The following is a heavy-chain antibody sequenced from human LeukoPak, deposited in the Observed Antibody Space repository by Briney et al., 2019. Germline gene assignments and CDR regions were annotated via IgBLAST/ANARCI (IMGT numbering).Heavy chain of an antibody. CDR1: GGSISTYY. Sequence: SETLSLTCTVSGGSISTYYWTWIRQPPARGLEWIGYIYYSGITNYNPSLKSRVTMSVDTSRNQFSLRLNSVTAADTAVYYCARRLAVTGRYYFDYWGQGSLVTVSS. J-gene: IGHJ4*02. D-gene: IGHD4-11*01. CDR3: ARRLAVTGRYYFDY. V-gene: IGHV4-59*01. CDR2: IYYSGIT.